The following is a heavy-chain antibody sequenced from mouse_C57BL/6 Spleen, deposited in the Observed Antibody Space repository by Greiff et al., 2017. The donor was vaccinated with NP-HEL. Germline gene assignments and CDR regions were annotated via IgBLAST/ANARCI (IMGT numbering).Heavy chain of an antibody. CDR3: ARAGTGYAMDY. CDR2: SRNKANDYTT. V-gene: IGHV7-1*01. Sequence: EVKLVESGGGLVQSGRSLRLSCATSGFTFSDFYMEWVRQAPGKGLEWIAASRNKANDYTTEYSASVKGRFIVSRDTSQSILYLQMNALRAEDTANYYSARAGTGYAMDYWGQGTSVTVSS. CDR1: GFTFSDFY. J-gene: IGHJ4*01.